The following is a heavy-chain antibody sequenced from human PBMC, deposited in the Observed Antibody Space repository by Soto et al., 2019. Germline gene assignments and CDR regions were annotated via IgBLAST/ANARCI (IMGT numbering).Heavy chain of an antibody. CDR2: ISSSGSTI. CDR1: GFTFSSYE. D-gene: IGHD5-12*01. Sequence: HPGGSLRLSCAASGFTFSSYEMNWVRQAPGKGLEWVSYISSSGSTIYYADSVKGRFTISRDNAKNSLYLQMNSLRAEDTAVYYCARAYIVATIGYYYGMDVWGQGTTVTVSS. V-gene: IGHV3-48*03. CDR3: ARAYIVATIGYYYGMDV. J-gene: IGHJ6*02.